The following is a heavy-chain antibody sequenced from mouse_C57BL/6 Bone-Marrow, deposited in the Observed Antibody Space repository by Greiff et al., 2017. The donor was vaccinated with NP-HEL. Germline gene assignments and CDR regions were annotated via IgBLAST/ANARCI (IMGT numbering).Heavy chain of an antibody. D-gene: IGHD1-1*01. CDR2: IDPSDSYT. CDR1: GYTFTSYW. V-gene: IGHV1-59*01. CDR3: ARGDGSRGRYFDV. Sequence: QVQLQQPGAELVRPGTSVKLSCKASGYTFTSYWMHWVKQRPGQGLEWIGVIDPSDSYTNYNQKFKGKATLTVDTSSSTAYMQLSSLTSEDSAVYYCARGDGSRGRYFDVWGTGTTVTVSS. J-gene: IGHJ1*03.